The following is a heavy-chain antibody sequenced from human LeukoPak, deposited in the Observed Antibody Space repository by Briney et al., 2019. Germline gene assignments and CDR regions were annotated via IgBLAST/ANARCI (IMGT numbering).Heavy chain of an antibody. CDR3: AKTVTAIAPWYFDY. D-gene: IGHD2-21*02. J-gene: IGHJ4*02. V-gene: IGHV4-39*01. Sequence: SETLSLTCTVSGGSISSSSYYWGWIRQPPGKGLEWMGSMYYSGSTYYNPSLKSRVTMSVDTSKNQFSLKLSSVTAADTAVYYCAKTVTAIAPWYFDYWGQGTLVTVSS. CDR1: GGSISSSSYY. CDR2: MYYSGST.